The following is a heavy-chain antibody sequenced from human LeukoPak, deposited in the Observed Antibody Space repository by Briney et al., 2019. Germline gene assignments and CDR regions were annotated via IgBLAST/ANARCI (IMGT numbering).Heavy chain of an antibody. D-gene: IGHD2-2*02. CDR2: ISSSGSTI. J-gene: IGHJ6*02. V-gene: IGHV3-11*01. Sequence: NPGGSLRLSCAASRFTFSDYYMSWIRQAPEKGLEWVSYISSSGSTIYYADSVKGRFTISRDNAKNSLYLQMNSLRAEDTAVYYCARGPYCSSTSCYTAYYYYGMDVWGQGTTVTVSS. CDR1: RFTFSDYY. CDR3: ARGPYCSSTSCYTAYYYYGMDV.